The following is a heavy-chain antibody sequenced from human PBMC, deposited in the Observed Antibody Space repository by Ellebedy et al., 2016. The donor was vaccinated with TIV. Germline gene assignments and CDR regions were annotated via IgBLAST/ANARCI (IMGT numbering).Heavy chain of an antibody. J-gene: IGHJ4*02. V-gene: IGHV3-33*01. CDR2: IWYDGSNK. CDR3: ARDRGPYYPALDY. CDR1: GFTFSSYG. Sequence: GESLKISXAASGFTFSSYGMHWVRQAPGKGLEWVAVIWYDGSNKYYADSVKGRFTISRDNPKNTLYLQMNSLRAEDTAVYYCARDRGPYYPALDYWGQGTLVTVSS. D-gene: IGHD1-26*01.